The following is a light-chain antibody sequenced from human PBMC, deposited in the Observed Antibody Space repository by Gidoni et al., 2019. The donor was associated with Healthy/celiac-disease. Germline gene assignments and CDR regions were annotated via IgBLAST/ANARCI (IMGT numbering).Light chain of an antibody. CDR3: QSFDSSLRGPV. CDR2: GNT. Sequence: SVLPPPPSLSGAPRPRVTISCTGRRSNFGAGYDVPWYQQLPGTTPRLLIYGNTLRPSGVPDRFSASKSGTSASLAITGLQAEDEATYYCQSFDSSLRGPVFGGGTRLTVL. V-gene: IGLV1-40*01. CDR1: RSNFGAGYD. J-gene: IGLJ2*01.